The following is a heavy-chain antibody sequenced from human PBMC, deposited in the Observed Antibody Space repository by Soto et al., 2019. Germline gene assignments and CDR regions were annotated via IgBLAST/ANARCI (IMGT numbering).Heavy chain of an antibody. CDR2: ISGSGGST. V-gene: IGHV3-23*01. Sequence: GGSLRLSCAASGFTFSSYAMSWVRQAPGKGLEWVSGISGSGGSTYADSVKGRFTISRDNSKNMMYLQMNSLRAEDTAVYYCAKDGFRIAAPFVYWGQGTLVTVSS. CDR3: AKDGFRIAAPFVY. CDR1: GFTFSSYA. J-gene: IGHJ4*02. D-gene: IGHD6-13*01.